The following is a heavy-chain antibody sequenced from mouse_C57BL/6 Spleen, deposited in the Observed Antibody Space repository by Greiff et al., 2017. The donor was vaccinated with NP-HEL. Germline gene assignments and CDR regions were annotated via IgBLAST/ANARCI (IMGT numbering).Heavy chain of an antibody. J-gene: IGHJ2*01. CDR3: TTGLPYYFDY. Sequence: VQLQQSGAELVRPGASVKLSCTASGFNIKDYYMHWVKQRPEQGLEWIGRIDPEDGDTEYAPKFQGKATMPADTSSNTAYLQLSSLTSEDTAVYYCTTGLPYYFDYWGQGTTLTVSS. CDR1: GFNIKDYY. CDR2: IDPEDGDT. V-gene: IGHV14-1*01.